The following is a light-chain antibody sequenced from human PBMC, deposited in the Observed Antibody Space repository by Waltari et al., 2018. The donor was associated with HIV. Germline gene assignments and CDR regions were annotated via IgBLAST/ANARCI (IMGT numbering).Light chain of an antibody. CDR2: WAS. CDR1: PNLFYRSNNKNY. J-gene: IGKJ2*01. Sequence: DIVMTQSPDSLAVSLGGRTTINCKSCPNLFYRSNNKNYLAWYHHKPGQPPKLLFYWASTRESGVPDRFSGSGSGTNFTLTISSLQADDVAVYFCQQYYSTPPTFGQGTKLEI. V-gene: IGKV4-1*01. CDR3: QQYYSTPPT.